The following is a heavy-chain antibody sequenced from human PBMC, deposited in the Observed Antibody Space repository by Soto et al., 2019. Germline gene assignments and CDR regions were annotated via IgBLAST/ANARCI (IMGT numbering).Heavy chain of an antibody. D-gene: IGHD2-8*01. Sequence: GGSLKLSCAASGCTFSSYSMNWVRQAPGKGLEWVSYISSSSSTIYYADSVKGRFTISRDNAKNSLYLQMNSLRAEDTAVYYCARDNDYFDYWGQGTLVTVSS. CDR3: ARDNDYFDY. CDR1: GCTFSSYS. J-gene: IGHJ4*02. V-gene: IGHV3-48*01. CDR2: ISSSSSTI.